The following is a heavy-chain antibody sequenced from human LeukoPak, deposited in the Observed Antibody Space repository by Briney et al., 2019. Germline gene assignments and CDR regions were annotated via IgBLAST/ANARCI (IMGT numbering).Heavy chain of an antibody. CDR3: ARDVLYYYDSSGPRPYYFDY. D-gene: IGHD3-22*01. J-gene: IGHJ4*02. V-gene: IGHV1-18*01. CDR2: ISAYNGNT. CDR1: GYTFTSYG. Sequence: ASVKVSCKASGYTFTSYGISWVRQAPGQGLEWMGWISAYNGNTNYAQKLQGRVTMTTDTSTSTAYMELRSLRSDDTAVYYCARDVLYYYDSSGPRPYYFDYWGQGTLVTVSS.